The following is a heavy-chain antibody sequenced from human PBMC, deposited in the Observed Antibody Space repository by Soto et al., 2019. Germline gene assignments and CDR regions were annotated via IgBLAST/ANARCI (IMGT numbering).Heavy chain of an antibody. CDR2: ISGSGGST. CDR1: GFTFSSYA. Sequence: GGSLRLSCAASGFTFSSYAMGWVRQAPGKGLEWVSAISGSGGSTYYADSVKGRFTISRDNSKNTLYLQMNSLRAEDTAVYYCAKSSWLVHYFDYWGQGTLVTVSS. D-gene: IGHD6-19*01. V-gene: IGHV3-23*01. J-gene: IGHJ4*02. CDR3: AKSSWLVHYFDY.